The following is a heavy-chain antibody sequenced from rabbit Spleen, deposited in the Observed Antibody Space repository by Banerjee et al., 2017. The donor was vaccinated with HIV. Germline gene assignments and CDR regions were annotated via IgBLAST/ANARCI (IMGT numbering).Heavy chain of an antibody. D-gene: IGHD4-2*01. Sequence: QEQLVESGGGLVQPEGFLTLTCTTSGFSFSSGYDMCWVRQAPGKGLESITCINTDSGSTYYARWAKGRFTISKTSSTTVTLQMTSLTAADTATYFCARDAAGREDFNLWGPGTLVTVS. CDR2: INTDSGST. V-gene: IGHV1S45*01. J-gene: IGHJ4*01. CDR3: ARDAAGREDFNL. CDR1: GFSFSSGYD.